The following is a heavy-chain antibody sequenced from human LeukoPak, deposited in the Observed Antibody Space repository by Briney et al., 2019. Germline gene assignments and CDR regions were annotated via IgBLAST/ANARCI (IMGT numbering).Heavy chain of an antibody. D-gene: IGHD4-23*01. Sequence: GGSLRLSCAASGFTLSSYWMSWVRQAPGKGLERVANIKQDGSEINYVDSVKGRFTISRDNAKNSMLLQMNSLRAEDTAVYYCARADYGGNLFFDYWGQGALVTVSS. J-gene: IGHJ4*02. V-gene: IGHV3-7*04. CDR3: ARADYGGNLFFDY. CDR1: GFTLSSYW. CDR2: IKQDGSEI.